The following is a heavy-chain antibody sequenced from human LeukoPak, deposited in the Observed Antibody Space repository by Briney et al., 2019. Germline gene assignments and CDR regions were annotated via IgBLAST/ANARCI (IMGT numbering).Heavy chain of an antibody. CDR2: FHLDGRT. Sequence: SEALSLTCGVSGGSVINTNWWTWVRQPPGKGLEWIGEFHLDGRTNYNPSLESRLTMSVDVSENQVSLKLTSVTAADTAVYYCAREGGFYRPLDYSGQGTLVT. D-gene: IGHD3-16*02. CDR1: GGSVINTNW. CDR3: AREGGFYRPLDY. V-gene: IGHV4-4*02. J-gene: IGHJ4*02.